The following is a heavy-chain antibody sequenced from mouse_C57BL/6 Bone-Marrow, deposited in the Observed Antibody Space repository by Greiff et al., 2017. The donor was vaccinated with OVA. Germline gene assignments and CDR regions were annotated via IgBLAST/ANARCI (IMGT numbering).Heavy chain of an antibody. CDR1: GYTFTGSW. Sequence: QVQLQQSGAELMKPGASVKLSCKATGYTFTGSWIEWVKQSPGHGLEWIGEILPGSGSTHYNEKLKGKATFTADTSSNTAYMQLSSLTTEDSAIYYCARRVHLLLRGYFDYWGQGTTLTVSS. D-gene: IGHD1-1*01. CDR3: ARRVHLLLRGYFDY. J-gene: IGHJ2*01. V-gene: IGHV1-9*01. CDR2: ILPGSGST.